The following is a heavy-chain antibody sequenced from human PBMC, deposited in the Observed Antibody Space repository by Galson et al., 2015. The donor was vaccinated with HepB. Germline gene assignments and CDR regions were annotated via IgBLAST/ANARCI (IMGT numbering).Heavy chain of an antibody. J-gene: IGHJ6*02. CDR3: AKGDVWGSAARNYGMDV. Sequence: SLRLSCAASGFTFSYYAMTWVRQAPGKGLEWVSSISAGGDTTYYADSVKGRFTISRDNAKKMLSLRTDSLRAEDTAVYYCAKGDVWGSAARNYGMDVWGQGTTVTVSS. D-gene: IGHD3-16*01. CDR2: ISAGGDTT. CDR1: GFTFSYYA. V-gene: IGHV3-23*01.